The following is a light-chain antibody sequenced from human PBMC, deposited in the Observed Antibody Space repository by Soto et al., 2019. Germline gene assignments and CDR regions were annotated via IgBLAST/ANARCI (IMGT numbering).Light chain of an antibody. CDR1: QSVSSY. CDR2: DAS. Sequence: EIVLKQSPATLSLSPGERATLSCRASQSVSSYLAWYQQKPGQAPRLLISDASNRATGIPVRFSGSGSGTDFTLTISSLEAEDSAVYYCQQRSNWPSITFGQGTRLEIK. CDR3: QQRSNWPSIT. V-gene: IGKV3-11*01. J-gene: IGKJ5*01.